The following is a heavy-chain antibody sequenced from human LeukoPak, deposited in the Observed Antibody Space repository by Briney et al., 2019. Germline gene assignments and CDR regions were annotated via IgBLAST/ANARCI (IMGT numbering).Heavy chain of an antibody. V-gene: IGHV3-21*04. CDR2: IDSTSTYI. J-gene: IGHJ4*02. Sequence: GGSLRLSCAASRFTFSTYSMTWVRQAPGKGLEWVSSIDSTSTYIYYADSVKGRFTISRDNAKNSLYLQMDSLRAEDTAVYYCARDSLVGSTTPVFDYWGQGTLVTVSS. CDR1: RFTFSTYS. CDR3: ARDSLVGSTTPVFDY. D-gene: IGHD1-26*01.